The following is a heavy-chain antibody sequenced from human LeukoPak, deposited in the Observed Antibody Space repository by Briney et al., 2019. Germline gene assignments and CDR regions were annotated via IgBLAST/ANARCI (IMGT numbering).Heavy chain of an antibody. CDR3: ASLGVVAATQGRGRNAFDI. D-gene: IGHD2-15*01. J-gene: IGHJ3*02. CDR1: GFTVSSNY. CDR2: IYSGGST. Sequence: PGGSLRLSCAASGFTVSSNYMSWVRQAPGKGLEWVSVIYSGGSTYYADSVKGRFTISRDNSKNTLYLQMNSLRAEDTAVYYCASLGVVAATQGRGRNAFDIWGQGTMVTVSS. V-gene: IGHV3-66*01.